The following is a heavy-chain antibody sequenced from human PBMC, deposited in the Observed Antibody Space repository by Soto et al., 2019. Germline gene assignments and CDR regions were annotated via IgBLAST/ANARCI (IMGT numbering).Heavy chain of an antibody. CDR3: ARVSGYDRTFDY. CDR1: GGSISSYY. Sequence: SETLSLTCTVSGGSISSYYWNWIRQPPGRGLEWIGYIYDTGNTNYNPSLKSRVTISVDTSKNQFSLKLSSVTAADTAVYYCARVSGYDRTFDYWGQGTLVTVSS. D-gene: IGHD5-12*01. CDR2: IYDTGNT. V-gene: IGHV4-59*01. J-gene: IGHJ4*02.